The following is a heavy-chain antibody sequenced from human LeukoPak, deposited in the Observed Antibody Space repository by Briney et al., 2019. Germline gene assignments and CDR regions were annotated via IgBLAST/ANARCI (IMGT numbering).Heavy chain of an antibody. D-gene: IGHD3-10*01. V-gene: IGHV3-33*01. Sequence: SGGSLRLSCAASGFTFSSSGMHWVRQAPGKGLEWVAVIWYDGSNKYYADSVKGRFTISRDNSKNTLYLQMNSLRAEDTAVYYCASLRAGNNWFDPWGQGTLVTVSS. CDR1: GFTFSSSG. CDR3: ASLRAGNNWFDP. J-gene: IGHJ5*02. CDR2: IWYDGSNK.